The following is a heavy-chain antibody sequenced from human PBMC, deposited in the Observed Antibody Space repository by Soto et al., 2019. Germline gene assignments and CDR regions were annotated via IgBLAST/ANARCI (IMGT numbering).Heavy chain of an antibody. CDR3: ARGSDGWFRRGSGGRYGMDV. CDR2: IIPIFGTA. Sequence: SVKVSCKASGGTFSSYAISWVRQAPGEGLEWMGGIIPIFGTANYAQKFQGRVTITADKSTSTAYMELSSLRSEDTAVYYCARGSDGWFRRGSGGRYGMDVWGQGTTVTVSS. D-gene: IGHD3-10*01. CDR1: GGTFSSYA. J-gene: IGHJ6*02. V-gene: IGHV1-69*06.